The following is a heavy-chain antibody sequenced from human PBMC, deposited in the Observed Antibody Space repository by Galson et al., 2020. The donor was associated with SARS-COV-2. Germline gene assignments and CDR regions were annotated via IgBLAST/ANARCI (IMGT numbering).Heavy chain of an antibody. CDR3: AKERAPGRFLEYEFDD. V-gene: IGHV1-3*01. J-gene: IGHJ4*02. D-gene: IGHD3-3*01. CDR2: INAGNGNT. CDR1: GYRFSNYA. Sequence: ASVKVSCKSSGYRFSNYAMHWVRQAPGQRLEWMGGINAGNGNTKYSQEFQGRVTITRDTSTSTAYMEVTSLRSEDTAVYYCAKERAPGRFLEYEFDDWGQGTLVTVTS.